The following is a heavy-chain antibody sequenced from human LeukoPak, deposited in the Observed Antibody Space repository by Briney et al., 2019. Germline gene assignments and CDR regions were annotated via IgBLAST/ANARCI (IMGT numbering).Heavy chain of an antibody. V-gene: IGHV2-5*01. CDR3: AHRRSWNYDFDY. D-gene: IGHD1-7*01. Sequence: SGPTLVKPTQTLTLTCTFSGFSLSTSGVGVGWIRQPPGKALEWLALIYWNDDKRYSPSLKSRLTITKDTSKNQVVLTMTNMDPVDTATYYCAHRRSWNYDFDYWGQGTLVTVSS. J-gene: IGHJ4*02. CDR1: GFSLSTSGVG. CDR2: IYWNDDK.